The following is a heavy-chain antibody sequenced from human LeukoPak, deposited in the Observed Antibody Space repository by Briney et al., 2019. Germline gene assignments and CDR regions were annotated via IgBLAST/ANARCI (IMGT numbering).Heavy chain of an antibody. CDR2: SYCDDDK. V-gene: IGHV2-5*02. CDR1: GFSLSTSGEG. J-gene: IGHJ3*02. D-gene: IGHD4-17*01. CDR3: AHIRTVTNPDAFDI. Sequence: SGPTLVKPTQTLTLTCTFSGFSLSTSGEGVGWIRHPPGKALEWLALSYCDDDKRYSPSLKSRLTITKDTSKNQVVITMTNMDPVDTGTYNCAHIRTVTNPDAFDIWGQGTMVTVSS.